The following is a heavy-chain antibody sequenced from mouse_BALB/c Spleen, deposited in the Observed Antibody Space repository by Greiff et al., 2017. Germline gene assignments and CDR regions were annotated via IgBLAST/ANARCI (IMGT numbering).Heavy chain of an antibody. CDR2: ISYSGST. J-gene: IGHJ3*01. D-gene: IGHD1-2*01. CDR1: GDSITSGY. CDR3: VRRETFGTATFAY. V-gene: IGHV3-8*02. Sequence: EVKLQESGPSLVKPSQTLSLTCSVTGDSITSGYWNWIRKFPGNKLEYMGYISYSGSTYYNPSLKSRISITRDTSKNQYYLQLNSVTTEDTATYYCVRRETFGTATFAYWGQGTLVTVSA.